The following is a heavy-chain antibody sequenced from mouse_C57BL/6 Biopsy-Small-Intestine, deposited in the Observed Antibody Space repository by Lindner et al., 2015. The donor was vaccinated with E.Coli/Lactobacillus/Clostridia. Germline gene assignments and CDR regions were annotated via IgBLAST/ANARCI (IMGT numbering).Heavy chain of an antibody. V-gene: IGHV1S14*01. CDR3: TRDQGVGGSDSFDI. CDR2: LNPKNGDI. CDR1: GYTFTGYY. Sequence: SVKVSCKASGYTFTGYYMHWVRQAPGQGLEWVGWLNPKNGDIKYAQKFKDRVTMTRDTSISTAYMDLNRLSSDDTAVYYCTRDQGVGGSDSFDIWGQGTMVTVSS. D-gene: IGHD1-3*01. J-gene: IGHJ3*01.